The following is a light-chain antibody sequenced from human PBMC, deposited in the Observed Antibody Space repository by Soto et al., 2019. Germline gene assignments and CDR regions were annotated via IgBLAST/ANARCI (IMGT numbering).Light chain of an antibody. J-gene: IGKJ5*01. CDR1: QNINNY. Sequence: FHMTLSPSSLSASVGYRVTITCQASQNINNYLNWYQQKPGRAAKLLIYDASNLEAGVPSRFRGSGSGTDFTFTISRLKPEDIATYYCQQYENLPTFGQGTRLEIK. CDR3: QQYENLPT. V-gene: IGKV1-33*01. CDR2: DAS.